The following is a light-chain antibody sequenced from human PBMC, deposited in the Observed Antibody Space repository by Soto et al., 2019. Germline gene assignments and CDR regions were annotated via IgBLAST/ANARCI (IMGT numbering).Light chain of an antibody. Sequence: EIVLTQSPATLSLSPGEGASLSCRASQNISTYLAWYQQRPVQVPRLLIYGVSKRSPAIPPRFSGSGSGTDVTLSVSGLETEDFATYYCHQRTNSPPWTFGQGTRV. V-gene: IGKV3-11*01. J-gene: IGKJ1*01. CDR2: GVS. CDR3: HQRTNSPPWT. CDR1: QNISTY.